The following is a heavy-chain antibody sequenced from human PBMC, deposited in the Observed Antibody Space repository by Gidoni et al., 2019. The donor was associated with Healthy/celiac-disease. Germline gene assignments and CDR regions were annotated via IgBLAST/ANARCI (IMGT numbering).Heavy chain of an antibody. CDR2: ISYDGSNK. Sequence: QVQLVAYGGGVVQPGRSLRLSCAASGFTFSSYAMHWVRQAPGKGLEWGAVISYDGSNKYYADSVKGRFTISRDNSKNTLYLQMNSLRAEDTAVYYCARAVRGYFDYWGQGTLVTVSS. V-gene: IGHV3-30-3*01. CDR1: GFTFSSYA. CDR3: ARAVRGYFDY. J-gene: IGHJ4*02. D-gene: IGHD3-10*01.